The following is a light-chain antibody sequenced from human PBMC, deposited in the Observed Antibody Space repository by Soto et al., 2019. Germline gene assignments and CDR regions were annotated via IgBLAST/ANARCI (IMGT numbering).Light chain of an antibody. CDR2: RAS. J-gene: IGKJ1*01. V-gene: IGKV3-15*01. CDR3: QHYNSYSEA. CDR1: QSLRTN. Sequence: EMVLTQSPGTLSLSLGERATLSCRSSQSLRTNSLAWYQQRPGQAPRLLIYRASTRATGVPARFSGSGSGTEFTLTISSLQPDDFATYYCQHYNSYSEAFGQGTKVDIK.